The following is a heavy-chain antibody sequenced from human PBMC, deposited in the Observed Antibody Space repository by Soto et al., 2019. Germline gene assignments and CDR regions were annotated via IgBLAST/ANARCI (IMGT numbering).Heavy chain of an antibody. CDR3: ARDGDGRMSRNPYDCNGMGV. Sequence: SETLSLTCSVSGGSVGSGGYYWSWIQQPPGKGLEWIGYVFYIGRANDNASLKSQVGISLNTSNYQFSMTLSSMTAADTDVYHCARDGDGRMSRNPYDCNGMGVWGPGTTVTVS. CDR2: VFYIGRA. V-gene: IGHV4-61*08. D-gene: IGHD5-12*01. CDR1: GGSVGSGGYY. J-gene: IGHJ6*02.